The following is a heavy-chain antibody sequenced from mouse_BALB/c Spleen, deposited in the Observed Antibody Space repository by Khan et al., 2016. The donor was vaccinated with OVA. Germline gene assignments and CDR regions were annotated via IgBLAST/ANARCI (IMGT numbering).Heavy chain of an antibody. D-gene: IGHD1-1*01. Sequence: EVELVESGGGLVKPGGSLKLSCAASGCTFSRYPMSWVRQTPEKRLEWVASIGSGGSTYHPDSVKGRFTISRDNARNILFLQMSSLRPEDTAMYFCARVNGSSGVDYWGQGTSLTVSS. V-gene: IGHV5-6-5*01. CDR3: ARVNGSSGVDY. CDR2: IGSGGST. J-gene: IGHJ2*02. CDR1: GCTFSRYP.